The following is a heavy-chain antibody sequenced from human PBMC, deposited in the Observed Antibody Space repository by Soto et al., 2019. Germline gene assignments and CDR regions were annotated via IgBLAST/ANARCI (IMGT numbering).Heavy chain of an antibody. D-gene: IGHD3-3*01. V-gene: IGHV4-4*07. CDR3: AREYFWDDYDWGMDV. CDR2: IYTSGST. Sequence: QVQLQESGPGLVKPSETLSLTCTVSGGSISSYYWSWIRQPAGKGLEWIGRIYTSGSTNYNPSLKSRVNMSVDTSKDQFSLKLSSVTAADPAVYYCAREYFWDDYDWGMDVWGQGTTVTVSS. J-gene: IGHJ6*02. CDR1: GGSISSYY.